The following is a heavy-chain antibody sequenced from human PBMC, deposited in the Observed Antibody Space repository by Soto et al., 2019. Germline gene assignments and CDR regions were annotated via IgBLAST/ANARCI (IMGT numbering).Heavy chain of an antibody. J-gene: IGHJ4*02. Sequence: QVQLVESGGGVVQPGRSLRLSCAASGFTFSSYGMHWVRQAPGKGLEWVAVISYDGSNKYYADSVKGRFTISRGNSKNTLYLQMNSLRAEDTAVYYCAKDFQPGYSSGWDYFDYWGQGTLVTVSS. V-gene: IGHV3-30*18. CDR2: ISYDGSNK. CDR1: GFTFSSYG. D-gene: IGHD6-19*01. CDR3: AKDFQPGYSSGWDYFDY.